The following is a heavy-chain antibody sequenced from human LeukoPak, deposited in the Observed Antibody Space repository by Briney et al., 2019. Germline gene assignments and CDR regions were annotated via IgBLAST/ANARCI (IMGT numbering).Heavy chain of an antibody. CDR2: TNSDGSTT. V-gene: IGHV3-74*01. CDR3: ASAELVGGSIAASFDY. CDR1: GFTFSSFW. Sequence: GGSLRLSCAASGFTFSSFWMHWVRQAPGKGLVWVSHTNSDGSTTDYADSVRGRFTISRDNAKNTLYLHMNSLTVEDTAVYYCASAELVGGSIAASFDYWGQGTLVTVSS. D-gene: IGHD6-6*01. J-gene: IGHJ4*02.